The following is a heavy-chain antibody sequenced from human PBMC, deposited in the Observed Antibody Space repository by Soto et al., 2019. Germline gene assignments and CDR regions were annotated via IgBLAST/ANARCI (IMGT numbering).Heavy chain of an antibody. CDR1: GFTFSSYA. V-gene: IGHV3-30-3*01. J-gene: IGHJ4*02. Sequence: GGSLRLSCAASGFTFSSYAMHWVRQAPGKGLEWVAVISYDGSNKYYADSVKGRFTISRDNSKNTLYLQMNSLRAEDTAVYYCARDCLIAAILYYFDYWGQGTLVTVSS. D-gene: IGHD2-15*01. CDR3: ARDCLIAAILYYFDY. CDR2: ISYDGSNK.